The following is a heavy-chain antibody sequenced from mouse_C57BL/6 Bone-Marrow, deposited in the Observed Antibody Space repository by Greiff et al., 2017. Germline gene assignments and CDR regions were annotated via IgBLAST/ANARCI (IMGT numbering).Heavy chain of an antibody. CDR1: GYTFTGYW. D-gene: IGHD2-4*01. V-gene: IGHV1-9*01. CDR3: AREGDYEYDEPYFDY. CDR2: ILPGSGST. J-gene: IGHJ2*01. Sequence: QVQLQQSGAELMKPGASVKLSCKATGYTFTGYWIEWVKQRPGHGLEWIGEILPGSGSTNYNEKFKGKATFTADTSANTAYMQLSSLTTEDTAIYNWAREGDYEYDEPYFDYWGQGTTLTVSS.